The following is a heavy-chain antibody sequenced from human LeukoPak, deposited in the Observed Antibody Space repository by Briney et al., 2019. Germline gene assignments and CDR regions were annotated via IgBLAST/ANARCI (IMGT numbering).Heavy chain of an antibody. CDR1: GYTFTTFY. Sequence: ASVKVSCKTSGYTFTTFYIHWVRQAPGQGLEGTGMVNPTSGVSLYAQKFQGRVTMTRDTSTSTVYMELSSLTSDDAAVYFCARERGYCSDSACYGSDYWGQGTLVTVSS. CDR2: VNPTSGVS. V-gene: IGHV1-46*01. J-gene: IGHJ4*02. CDR3: ARERGYCSDSACYGSDY. D-gene: IGHD2-2*01.